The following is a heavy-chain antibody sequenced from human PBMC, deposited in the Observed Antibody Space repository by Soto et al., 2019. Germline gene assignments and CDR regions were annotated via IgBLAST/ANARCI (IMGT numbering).Heavy chain of an antibody. CDR1: GGSISSSSYY. V-gene: IGHV4-39*01. CDR3: ARLNPDYGDYPNYFDY. D-gene: IGHD4-17*01. J-gene: IGHJ4*02. CDR2: IYYSGST. Sequence: PSETLSLTCTVSGGSISSSSYYWGWIRQPPGKGLEWIGSIYYSGSTYYNPSLKSRVTISVDTSKNQFSLKLSSVTAADTAVYYCARLNPDYGDYPNYFDYWGQGTLVTVSS.